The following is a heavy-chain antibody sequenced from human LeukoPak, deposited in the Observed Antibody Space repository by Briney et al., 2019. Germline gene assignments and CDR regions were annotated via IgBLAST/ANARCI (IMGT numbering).Heavy chain of an antibody. V-gene: IGHV1-46*01. D-gene: IGHD6-6*01. CDR2: INPSGGST. CDR1: GYTLTELP. J-gene: IGHJ4*02. CDR3: ARAPPGSSSFDY. Sequence: GASVKVSCKVSGYTLTELPMHWVRQAPGQGLEWMGIINPSGGSTSYAQKFQGRVTMTRDMSTSTVYMELSSLRSEDTAVYYCARAPPGSSSFDYWGQGTLVTVSS.